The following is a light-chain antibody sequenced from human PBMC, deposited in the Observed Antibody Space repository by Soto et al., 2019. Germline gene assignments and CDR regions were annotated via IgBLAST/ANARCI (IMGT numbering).Light chain of an antibody. V-gene: IGLV1-51*01. CDR3: GTWDNSLGAVV. Sequence: QTVVTQPPSVSAAPGQEVTIACSGSNSNIGIEYVAWYQHVPGTAPKLVIYDNDKRPSGIPDRFSGSKSGTSATLGITGLQTGDEADYYCGTWDNSLGAVVFGGGTKVTVL. CDR1: NSNIGIEY. J-gene: IGLJ3*02. CDR2: DND.